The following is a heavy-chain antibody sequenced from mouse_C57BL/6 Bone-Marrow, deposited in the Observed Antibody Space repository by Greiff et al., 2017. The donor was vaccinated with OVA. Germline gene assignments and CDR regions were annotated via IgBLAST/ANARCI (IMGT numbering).Heavy chain of an antibody. CDR2: ISDGGSYT. D-gene: IGHD2-5*01. V-gene: IGHV5-4*03. J-gene: IGHJ1*03. Sequence: DVMLVESGGGLVKPGGSLKLSCAASGFTFSSYAMSWVRQTPEKRLEWVATISDGGSYTYYPDNVKGRFTISRDNAKNNLYLQMSHLKSEDTAMYYCAISYYSNYGYFDVWGTGTTVTVSS. CDR1: GFTFSSYA. CDR3: AISYYSNYGYFDV.